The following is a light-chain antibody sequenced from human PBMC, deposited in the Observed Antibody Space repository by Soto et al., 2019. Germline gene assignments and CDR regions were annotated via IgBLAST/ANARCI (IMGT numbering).Light chain of an antibody. CDR2: GAS. CDR1: QSVSSSY. J-gene: IGKJ2*01. CDR3: QQYGSSTGYT. V-gene: IGKV3-20*01. Sequence: EIVLTQSPGTLSLSPGERATLSCRASQSVSSSYLAWYQQKPGQAPRLLIYGASSRAIGIPDRFSGSGSGTDFTLPISRLEHEDFSVYYCQQYGSSTGYTFGQGTKLEIK.